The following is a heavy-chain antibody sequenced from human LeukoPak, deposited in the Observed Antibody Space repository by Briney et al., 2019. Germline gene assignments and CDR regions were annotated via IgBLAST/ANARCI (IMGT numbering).Heavy chain of an antibody. CDR2: IYHDGTT. Sequence: SETLSLTCTVSGGSISSYYWSWFRQPPGKGLEYIGYIYHDGTTNYNPSLKSRVTISIDTSKKQFSLNLTSVTAADTAVYYCASNSGSYYVGGDWGQGTLVTVSS. V-gene: IGHV4-59*01. D-gene: IGHD3-10*01. CDR1: GGSISSYY. J-gene: IGHJ4*02. CDR3: ASNSGSYYVGGD.